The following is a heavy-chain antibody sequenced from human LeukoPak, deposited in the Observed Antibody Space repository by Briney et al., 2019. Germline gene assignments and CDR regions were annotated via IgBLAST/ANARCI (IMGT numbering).Heavy chain of an antibody. CDR1: GFTFSTYW. Sequence: PGGSLRLSCAASGFTFSTYWMTWVRQAPRKGLEWVANINQAGTEKNYVDSVKGRFTISRDNAKDSLYLQMNSLRAEDTAVYYCARNMGDYWGQGTLVTVSS. CDR3: ARNMGDY. CDR2: INQAGTEK. J-gene: IGHJ4*02. V-gene: IGHV3-7*04. D-gene: IGHD2/OR15-2a*01.